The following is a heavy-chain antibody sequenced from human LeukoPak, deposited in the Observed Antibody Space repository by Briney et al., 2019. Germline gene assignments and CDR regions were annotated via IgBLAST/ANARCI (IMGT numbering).Heavy chain of an antibody. V-gene: IGHV3-66*01. J-gene: IGHJ4*02. CDR2: IYSGGST. CDR1: GFTVSINY. CDR3: ARARESLSGGYFDY. D-gene: IGHD2-15*01. Sequence: GGSLRLSCAASGFTVSINYMSWVRQAPGKGLEWVSVIYSGGSTYYADPVKGRFTISRDNSKNTLYLQMNSLRAEDTAVYYCARARESLSGGYFDYWGQGTLVTVSS.